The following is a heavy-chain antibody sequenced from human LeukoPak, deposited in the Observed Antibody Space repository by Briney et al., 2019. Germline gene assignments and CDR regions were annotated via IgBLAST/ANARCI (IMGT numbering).Heavy chain of an antibody. CDR1: GFTFSSYS. CDR3: AKEDAYCGGDCLDAFDI. CDR2: ISGRGGST. Sequence: GGSLRLSCAASGFTFSSYSMNWVRQAPGKGLEWVSGISGRGGSTYYVDSVKGRFTISRDNSKNTLYLQMNSLRVEDTAVYFCAKEDAYCGGDCLDAFDIWGQGTMVTVSS. J-gene: IGHJ3*02. V-gene: IGHV3-23*01. D-gene: IGHD2-21*02.